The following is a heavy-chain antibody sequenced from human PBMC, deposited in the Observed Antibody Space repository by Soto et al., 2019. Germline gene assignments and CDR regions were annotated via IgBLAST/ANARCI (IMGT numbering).Heavy chain of an antibody. CDR3: ARGSGNPAAYYYYYGMDV. CDR2: IYHSGSA. CDR1: GYSIISTNW. J-gene: IGHJ6*02. D-gene: IGHD2-15*01. V-gene: IGHV4-4*02. Sequence: SETLSLTCAVSGYSIISTNWWSWVRQPPGKGLEWIGEIYHSGSANYNPSLKSRVTISVDKSKNQFSLKLSSVTAADTAVYYCARGSGNPAAYYYYYGMDVWGQGTTVTVSS.